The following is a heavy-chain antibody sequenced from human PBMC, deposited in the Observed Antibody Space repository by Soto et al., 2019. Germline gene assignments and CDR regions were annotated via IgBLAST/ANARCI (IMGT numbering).Heavy chain of an antibody. J-gene: IGHJ6*02. V-gene: IGHV1-18*04. CDR2: ISAYNGNT. CDR3: ARHIRLERGMDV. CDR1: GYTFTSYG. Sequence: ASVKVSCKASGYTFTSYGINWVRQAPGQGVEWMGWISAYNGNTNYAQKLQGRVTMTTDTSTSTAYMELRSVRSDDTAVYYCARHIRLERGMDVWGQGTTVTVSS. D-gene: IGHD1-1*01.